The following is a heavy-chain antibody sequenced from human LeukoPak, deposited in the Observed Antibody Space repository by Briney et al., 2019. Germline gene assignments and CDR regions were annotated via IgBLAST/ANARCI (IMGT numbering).Heavy chain of an antibody. V-gene: IGHV4-59*08. J-gene: IGHJ4*02. Sequence: PSETLSLTCTVSGVSISSHYWSWIRQPPGKGLEWIGYIYYSGSTNYNPSLQSRVTISVDTSKNQFSLNLSSVTAADTAVYYCARYGSGTYPRFDYWGRGTLVTVSS. D-gene: IGHD3-10*01. CDR2: IYYSGST. CDR3: ARYGSGTYPRFDY. CDR1: GVSISSHY.